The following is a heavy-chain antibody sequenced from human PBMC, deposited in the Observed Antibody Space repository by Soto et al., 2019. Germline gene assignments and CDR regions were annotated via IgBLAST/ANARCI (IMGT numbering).Heavy chain of an antibody. CDR1: GGSISSSSYY. V-gene: IGHV4-30-4*01. CDR2: MYNSGTT. J-gene: IGHJ4*02. CDR3: ARGPTSDKVDY. Sequence: SETLSLTCTVSGGSISSSSYYWSWIRQPPGKGLEWIGHMYNSGTTYSNPSLKGRVTISGDTSKNQFSLNLSSVTAADTAVYYCARGPTSDKVDYWGQGTLVTVSS.